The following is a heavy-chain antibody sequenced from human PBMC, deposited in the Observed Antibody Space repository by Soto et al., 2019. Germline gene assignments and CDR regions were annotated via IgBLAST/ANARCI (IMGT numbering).Heavy chain of an antibody. CDR3: ARGYSGSYFDF. J-gene: IGHJ4*02. D-gene: IGHD1-26*01. CDR1: GYSISGGYY. Sequence: SETLSLTCAVSGYSISGGYYWGWIRQPPGKGLEWIGSIYHSGSTYFNPSLKSRVTISVDSSKNHLSLKLTSVTAADTAVYFCARGYSGSYFDFWGQGTLVTSPQ. CDR2: IYHSGST. V-gene: IGHV4-38-2*01.